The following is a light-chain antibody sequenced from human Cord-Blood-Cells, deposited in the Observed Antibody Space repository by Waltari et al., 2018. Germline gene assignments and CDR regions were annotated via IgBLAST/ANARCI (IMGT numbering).Light chain of an antibody. CDR2: GAS. J-gene: IGKJ3*01. V-gene: IGKV3-20*01. CDR3: QQYGSSLFT. CDR1: QSVSSSY. Sequence: EIVLTQSPGALSLSPGERATISCRASQSVSSSYLAWYQQKPGQAPRPLIYGASSRATGIPDRFSGSGSGTDFTLTISRLEPEDFAVYYCQQYGSSLFTFGPGTKVDIK.